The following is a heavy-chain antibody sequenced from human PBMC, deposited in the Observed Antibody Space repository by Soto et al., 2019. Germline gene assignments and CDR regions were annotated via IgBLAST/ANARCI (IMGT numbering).Heavy chain of an antibody. Sequence: EVQLVESGGGLVQPGGSLRLSCVVSGYTFSSFWIHWVHQAPGKGLVWVSRISGDGSGTAYADSVKGRFTISRDNAKNTLYLQMNSLRAEDTALYYCARGGSAFDYWGQGTLVTVSS. D-gene: IGHD2-2*01. CDR1: GYTFSSFW. CDR2: ISGDGSGT. J-gene: IGHJ4*02. CDR3: ARGGSAFDY. V-gene: IGHV3-74*01.